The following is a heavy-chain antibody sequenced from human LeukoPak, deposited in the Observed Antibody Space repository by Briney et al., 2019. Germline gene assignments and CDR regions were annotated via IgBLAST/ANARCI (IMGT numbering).Heavy chain of an antibody. Sequence: ASVKVSCKASGYTFTSYAMHWVRQAPGQGLEWMGIINPSGGSTSYAQKFQGRVTMTRDMSTSTVYMELSSLRSEDTAVYYCARDKPSHMRYFDWLAPYYFDYWGQGTLVTVSA. CDR3: ARDKPSHMRYFDWLAPYYFDY. V-gene: IGHV1-46*01. CDR2: INPSGGST. D-gene: IGHD3-9*01. J-gene: IGHJ4*02. CDR1: GYTFTSYA.